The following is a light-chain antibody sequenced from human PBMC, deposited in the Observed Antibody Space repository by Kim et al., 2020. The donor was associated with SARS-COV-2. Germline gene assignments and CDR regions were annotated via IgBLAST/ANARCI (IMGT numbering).Light chain of an antibody. J-gene: IGKJ1*01. CDR3: QQYSSWT. CDR2: KAS. V-gene: IGKV1-5*03. CDR1: QSFNNW. Sequence: DIQMTQSPSTLSASVGDRVTITCRASQSFNNWLAWYQQKPGKAPKLLIYKASNLESGVPSRFSGSGSGTEFTLTISSLQPDDFATYYCQQYSSWTFGQGTKVDIK.